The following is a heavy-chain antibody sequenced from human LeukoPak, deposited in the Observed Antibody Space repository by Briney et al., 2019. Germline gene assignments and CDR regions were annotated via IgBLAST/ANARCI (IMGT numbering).Heavy chain of an antibody. J-gene: IGHJ4*02. D-gene: IGHD6-19*01. CDR2: IYHSGST. V-gene: IGHV4-4*02. Sequence: SETLSLTCAVSGGSISSSNWWSWVRQPPGKGLEWIGEIYHSGSTNYNPSLKSRVTISVDKSKNQFSLKLSSVTAAETAVYYCARDVSVAGTMAYYFDYWGQGTLVTVSS. CDR3: ARDVSVAGTMAYYFDY. CDR1: GGSISSSNW.